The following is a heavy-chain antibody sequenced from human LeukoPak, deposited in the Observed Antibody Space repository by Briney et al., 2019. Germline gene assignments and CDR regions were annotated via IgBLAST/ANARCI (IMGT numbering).Heavy chain of an antibody. CDR2: ISSSSSYI. V-gene: IGHV3-21*01. D-gene: IGHD5-18*01. Sequence: PGGSLRLPCAVSRFTFSSYSMNWVRQAPGKGLEWVSSISSSSSYIYYADSVKGRFTISRDNAKNSLYLQMNSLRAEDTAVYHCARVKRPWIQLWLPLAYWGQGTLVTV. J-gene: IGHJ4*02. CDR1: RFTFSSYS. CDR3: ARVKRPWIQLWLPLAY.